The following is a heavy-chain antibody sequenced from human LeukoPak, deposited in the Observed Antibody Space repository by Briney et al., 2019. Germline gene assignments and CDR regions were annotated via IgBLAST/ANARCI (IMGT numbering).Heavy chain of an antibody. CDR3: AAFTVVIPDALDI. V-gene: IGHV1-58*02. D-gene: IGHD3-22*01. Sequence: GASVKVSCKASGFAFTSCAMQWVRKARGQRLEWIGWIVVGSGNTNYAQKFQERVTITRDMSTSTAYMELSSLRSEDTDVDFCAAFTVVIPDALDIWGQGTMVTVSS. CDR1: GFAFTSCA. J-gene: IGHJ3*02. CDR2: IVVGSGNT.